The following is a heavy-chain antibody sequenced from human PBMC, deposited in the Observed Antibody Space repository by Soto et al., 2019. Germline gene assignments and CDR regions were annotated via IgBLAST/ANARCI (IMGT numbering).Heavy chain of an antibody. V-gene: IGHV1-18*04. D-gene: IGHD2-15*01. CDR1: GYTFSSSG. CDR3: ARDRAIVVVVAANSGWFDP. J-gene: IGHJ5*02. Sequence: ASVKVSCKASGYTFSSSGISWVRQAPGQGLEWMGWISGYNGNTNYAQKLQGRVTMTTDTSTSTAYMELRSLRSDDTAVYYCARDRAIVVVVAANSGWFDPWGQGTLVTVSS. CDR2: ISGYNGNT.